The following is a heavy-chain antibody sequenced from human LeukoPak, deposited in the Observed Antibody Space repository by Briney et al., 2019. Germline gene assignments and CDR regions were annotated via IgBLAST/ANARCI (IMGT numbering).Heavy chain of an antibody. D-gene: IGHD5-18*01. Sequence: SETLSPTCTVSGGSISSYYWNWIRQPPGKGLEWIGYIYYSGSANYNPSLKSRVTVSLDTSKNHFSLKLSSLTAADTAVYYCARIMEYRSYGDYYYGMDVWGQGTTVTVSS. CDR3: ARIMEYRSYGDYYYGMDV. V-gene: IGHV4-59*12. CDR1: GGSISSYY. CDR2: IYYSGSA. J-gene: IGHJ6*02.